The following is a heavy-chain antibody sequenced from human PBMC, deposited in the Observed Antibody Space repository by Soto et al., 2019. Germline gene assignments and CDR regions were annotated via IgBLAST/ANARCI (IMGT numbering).Heavy chain of an antibody. CDR1: GGSISSSSYY. CDR2: IYYSGST. J-gene: IGHJ6*02. Sequence: PSETLSLTCTVSGGSISSSSYYWGWIRQRPGKGLEWIGSIYYSGSTYYNPSLKSRVTISVDTSKNQFSLKLSSVTAADTAVYYCARRLYYDSSGFEGGGMDVWGQGTTVTVSS. D-gene: IGHD3-22*01. V-gene: IGHV4-39*01. CDR3: ARRLYYDSSGFEGGGMDV.